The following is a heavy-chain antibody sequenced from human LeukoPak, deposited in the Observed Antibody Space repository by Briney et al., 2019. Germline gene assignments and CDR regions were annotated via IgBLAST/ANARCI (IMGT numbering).Heavy chain of an antibody. CDR2: ISSSSSTI. Sequence: GGSLRLSCAASGFTFSSYDMNWVRQAPGKGLEWVSYISSSSSTISYADSVKGRFTISRDNTKNSLYLQMNSLRAEDTAVYYCARGYNYGAYWGQGTLVTVSS. V-gene: IGHV3-48*04. CDR3: ARGYNYGAY. CDR1: GFTFSSYD. D-gene: IGHD4/OR15-4a*01. J-gene: IGHJ4*02.